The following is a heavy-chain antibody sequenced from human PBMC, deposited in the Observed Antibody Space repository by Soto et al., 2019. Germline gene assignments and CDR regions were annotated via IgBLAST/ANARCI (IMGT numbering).Heavy chain of an antibody. V-gene: IGHV3-30-3*01. Sequence: GGSLRLSCAASGFTFSSYAMHWVRQAPGKGLEWVAVISYDGSNKYYADSVKGRFTISRDNSKNTLYLQMNSLRAEDTAVYYCARSPKPPIHYDFWSGYTDYYYYGMDVWGQGTTVTVSS. CDR2: ISYDGSNK. CDR3: ARSPKPPIHYDFWSGYTDYYYYGMDV. CDR1: GFTFSSYA. J-gene: IGHJ6*02. D-gene: IGHD3-3*01.